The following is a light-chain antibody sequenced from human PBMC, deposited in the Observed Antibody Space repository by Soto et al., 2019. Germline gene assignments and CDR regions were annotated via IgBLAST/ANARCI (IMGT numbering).Light chain of an antibody. Sequence: QSVLTQPASVSGSPGQSITISYTGTSSDVGGYNYVSWYQQHPGKAPQLMIYDVSSRPSGVSHRFSGSKSGTTASLTISGLQAEDEAYYFCSSYTAITTTRVFGGGTKLTVL. CDR2: DVS. CDR1: SSDVGGYNY. V-gene: IGLV2-14*03. J-gene: IGLJ2*01. CDR3: SSYTAITTTRV.